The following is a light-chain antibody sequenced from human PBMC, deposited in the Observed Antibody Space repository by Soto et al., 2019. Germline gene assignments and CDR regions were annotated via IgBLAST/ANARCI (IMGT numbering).Light chain of an antibody. CDR1: SSDVGGYDY. CDR2: EVT. Sequence: QSVLTQPPCASLSPGQSVTMSCTGTSSDVGGYDYVSWYQQHPGKAPKLMIYEVTIRPSGVSDRFSGSKSGNTASLTVSGLQAEDEADYYCSSYTGGNPSYVFGTGTKVTVL. V-gene: IGLV2-8*01. CDR3: SSYTGGNPSYV. J-gene: IGLJ1*01.